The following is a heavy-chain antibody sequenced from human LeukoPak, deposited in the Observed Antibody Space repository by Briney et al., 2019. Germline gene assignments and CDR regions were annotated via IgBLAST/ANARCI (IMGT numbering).Heavy chain of an antibody. CDR2: INPNSGGT. Sequence: ASVKVSCKASGYTFTGYYMHWVRQAPGQGLEWMGWINPNSGGTNYAQKFQGWVTMTRDTSISTAYMELSRLRSDDPAVYYCARGDSGSYSGWFDPWGQGTQVTVSS. J-gene: IGHJ5*02. D-gene: IGHD1-26*01. CDR3: ARGDSGSYSGWFDP. CDR1: GYTFTGYY. V-gene: IGHV1-2*04.